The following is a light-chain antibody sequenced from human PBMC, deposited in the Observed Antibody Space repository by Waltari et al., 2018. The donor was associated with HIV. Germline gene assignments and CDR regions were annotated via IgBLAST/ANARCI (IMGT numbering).Light chain of an antibody. CDR3: QSYDSRLSGPVV. J-gene: IGLJ2*01. CDR2: GNT. V-gene: IGLV1-40*01. Sequence: QSVLTQPPSVSGAPGQRVTISCTGSSSNIGAGYDVHWYQKLPGTAPKLLIHGNTNRPSGVPYRFSGSKTGSSASLAITGLRAEVEAEYCCQSYDSRLSGPVVFGGGTKLTVL. CDR1: SSNIGAGYD.